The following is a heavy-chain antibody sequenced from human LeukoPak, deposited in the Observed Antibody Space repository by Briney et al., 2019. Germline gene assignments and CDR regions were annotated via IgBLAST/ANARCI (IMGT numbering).Heavy chain of an antibody. CDR3: ARGDIVGATTTPFDY. Sequence: GGSLRLSCAASGFTFRSYGMHWVRQAPGKGLEWVAVIWYDGSNQYYADSVKGRFTISRDNSKNTLYLQMNSLRAEDTAVYYCARGDIVGATTTPFDYWGQGTLVTVSP. V-gene: IGHV3-33*01. CDR2: IWYDGSNQ. J-gene: IGHJ4*02. D-gene: IGHD1-26*01. CDR1: GFTFRSYG.